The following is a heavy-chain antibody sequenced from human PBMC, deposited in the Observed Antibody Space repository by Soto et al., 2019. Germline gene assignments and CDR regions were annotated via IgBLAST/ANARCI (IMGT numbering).Heavy chain of an antibody. CDR1: GGSLSHYY. CDR2: IKGDGST. V-gene: IGHV4-34*01. D-gene: IGHD5-12*01. Sequence: QVQLQQWGAGLLKPSETLSLNCAVNGGSLSHYYWSWIRQPPGKGLEWIGEIKGDGSTNYSPSLKSRATIPSDPSTNQSSLRLYAVTAADTGVYYCARGQEGVVATHWDQGTLVTVSS. CDR3: ARGQEGVVATH. J-gene: IGHJ4*02.